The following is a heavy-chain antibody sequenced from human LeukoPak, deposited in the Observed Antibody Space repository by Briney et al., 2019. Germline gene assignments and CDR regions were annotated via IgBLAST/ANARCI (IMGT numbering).Heavy chain of an antibody. J-gene: IGHJ4*02. CDR2: TYYRSKWYN. CDR3: ARVSWIEGRYSYGYLDY. V-gene: IGHV6-1*01. Sequence: QTLSLTCAISGDSVSSNSAAWNWIRQSPSRGLERLGRTYYRSKWYNDYAVSVKSRITINPDTSKNQFSLQLNSVTPEDTAVYYCARVSWIEGRYSYGYLDYWGQGTLVTVSS. D-gene: IGHD5-18*01. CDR1: GDSVSSNSAA.